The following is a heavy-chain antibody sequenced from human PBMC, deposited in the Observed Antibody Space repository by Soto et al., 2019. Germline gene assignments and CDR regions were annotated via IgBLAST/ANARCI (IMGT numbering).Heavy chain of an antibody. CDR1: GFTFSSYA. D-gene: IGHD6-13*01. CDR2: ISGSGGST. CDR3: AKEVIKRSSWYLSYFDY. V-gene: IGHV3-23*01. Sequence: PGGSLRLSCAASGFTFSSYAMSWVRQAPGKGLEWVSAISGSGGSTYYADSVKGRFTISRDNSKNTLYLQMNSLRAEDTAVYYCAKEVIKRSSWYLSYFDYWGQXTLVTVSS. J-gene: IGHJ4*02.